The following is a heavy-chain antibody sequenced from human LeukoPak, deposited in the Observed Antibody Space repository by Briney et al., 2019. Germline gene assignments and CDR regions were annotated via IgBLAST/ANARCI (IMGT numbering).Heavy chain of an antibody. CDR3: VRDRGAYYYDTGY. Sequence: GGSLRLSCAASGFTFSSYAMHWVRQAPGKGLEWVAVISYDGSNKYYADSVKGRFTISRDNSKNTLYLQMNSLRAEDTAVYYCVRDRGAYYYDTGYWGQGILVTVSS. V-gene: IGHV3-30*14. CDR1: GFTFSSYA. D-gene: IGHD3-22*01. CDR2: ISYDGSNK. J-gene: IGHJ4*02.